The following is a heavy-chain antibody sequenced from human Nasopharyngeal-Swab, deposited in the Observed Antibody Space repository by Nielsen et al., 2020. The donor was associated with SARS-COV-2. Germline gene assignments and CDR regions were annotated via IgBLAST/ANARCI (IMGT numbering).Heavy chain of an antibody. CDR2: IYYSGST. D-gene: IGHD3-10*01. Sequence: SETLSLTCTVSGGSISSGDYYWSWIRQHPGKGLEWIGYIYYSGSTYYNPSLKSRVTISVDTSKNQFSLKLSSVTAADTAVYYCASTPGDEYYYYYYMDVWGKGTTVTVSS. V-gene: IGHV4-31*03. CDR3: ASTPGDEYYYYYYMDV. J-gene: IGHJ6*03. CDR1: GGSISSGDYY.